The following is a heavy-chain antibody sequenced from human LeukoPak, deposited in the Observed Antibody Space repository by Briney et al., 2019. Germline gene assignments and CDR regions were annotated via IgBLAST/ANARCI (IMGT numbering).Heavy chain of an antibody. CDR1: GYTFTDHY. V-gene: IGHV1-2*02. CDR3: ARVGGGAAAVVFDI. D-gene: IGHD6-13*01. Sequence: ASVKVSCKASGYTFTDHYMHWVRQAHGQGHEWLGWIKPDSGGTNYAQTFQGRVTMTRDTSISTAYMDLSRLTSDDTAVYFCARVGGGAAAVVFDIWGQGTMVTVSS. J-gene: IGHJ3*02. CDR2: IKPDSGGT.